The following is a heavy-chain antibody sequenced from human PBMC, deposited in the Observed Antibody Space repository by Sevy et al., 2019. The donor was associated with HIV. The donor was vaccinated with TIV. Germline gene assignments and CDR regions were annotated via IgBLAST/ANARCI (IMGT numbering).Heavy chain of an antibody. CDR3: ARVATTDYYDSSGYAGAWKWFDP. CDR1: GITFSSYT. D-gene: IGHD3-22*01. Sequence: GGSLILSCAASGITFSSYTMNWVRQAPGKGLEWVASISGRRNYIYYARSVKGRFTVSRDNDKNSLYLQMNSLRVEDTAVYYCARVATTDYYDSSGYAGAWKWFDPWGQGTQVTVSS. J-gene: IGHJ5*02. CDR2: ISGRRNYI. V-gene: IGHV3-21*06.